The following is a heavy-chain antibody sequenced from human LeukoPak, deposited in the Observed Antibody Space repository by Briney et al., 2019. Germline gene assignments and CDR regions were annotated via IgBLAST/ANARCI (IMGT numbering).Heavy chain of an antibody. CDR3: AREYSSSSHFDY. Sequence: SETLSLTCAVSGYSISSSNWWGWIRQPPGKGLEWIGYIYYSGSTYYNPSLKSRVTMSVDTSKNQFSLKLSSVTAADTAVYYCAREYSSSSHFDYWGQGTLVTVSS. D-gene: IGHD6-6*01. V-gene: IGHV4-28*03. CDR1: GYSISSSNW. CDR2: IYYSGST. J-gene: IGHJ4*02.